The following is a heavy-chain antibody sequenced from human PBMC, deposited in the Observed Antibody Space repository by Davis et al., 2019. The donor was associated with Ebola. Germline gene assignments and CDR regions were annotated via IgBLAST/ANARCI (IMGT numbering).Heavy chain of an antibody. CDR1: GSTFSDYY. CDR3: AREEANIVVVPAATLYYYYGMDV. V-gene: IGHV3-11*01. D-gene: IGHD2-2*01. CDR2: ISSSGSNI. Sequence: GGSLRLSCAASGSTFSDYYMSWIRQAPGKGLEWVSYISSSGSNIYYADSVKGRFTISRDNAKNSLYLQMNSLRAEDTAVYYCAREEANIVVVPAATLYYYYGMDVWGQETTVAVSS. J-gene: IGHJ6*02.